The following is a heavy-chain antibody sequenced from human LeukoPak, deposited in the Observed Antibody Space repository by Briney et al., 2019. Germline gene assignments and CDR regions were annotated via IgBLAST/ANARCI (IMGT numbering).Heavy chain of an antibody. V-gene: IGHV3-7*04. CDR3: ARDRDWGYFDY. CDR1: GFSFSSYW. D-gene: IGHD3/OR15-3a*01. Sequence: GGSLRLSCAASGFSFSSYWMSWGRQAPGKGLEWVANIKQDGSDKYYVDSVKGRFTISRDNAKNSLYLQMNSLRADDTAVYYCARDRDWGYFDYWGQGTLVTVSS. CDR2: IKQDGSDK. J-gene: IGHJ4*02.